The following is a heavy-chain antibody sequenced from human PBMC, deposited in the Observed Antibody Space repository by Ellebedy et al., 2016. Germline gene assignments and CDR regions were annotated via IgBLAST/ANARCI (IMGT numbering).Heavy chain of an antibody. CDR2: INHSGST. D-gene: IGHD2-21*01. V-gene: IGHV4-34*01. CDR3: ARKSTGVWRSPYYFDY. Sequence: SETLSLTCAVYGGSFSGYFWSWIRQPPGKGLEWIGEINHSGSTNYNPSLKSRVTVSVDTSKNQFSLKLSSVTAADTAVYYCARKSTGVWRSPYYFDYWGQGTLVTVSS. J-gene: IGHJ4*02. CDR1: GGSFSGYF.